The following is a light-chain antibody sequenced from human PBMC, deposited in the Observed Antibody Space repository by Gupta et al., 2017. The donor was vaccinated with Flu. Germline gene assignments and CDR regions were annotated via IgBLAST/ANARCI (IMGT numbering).Light chain of an antibody. CDR2: GAS. Sequence: EIVMTQSPAILSVSPGERATLSCRASQSVTSHLAWYQQKPGQAPRLLIYGASTRDTGIPARFSGSGCGKELTLTISSRQSEDFAVYYCQQDNNWPPWTFGQGTKVEIK. CDR1: QSVTSH. V-gene: IGKV3-15*01. J-gene: IGKJ1*01. CDR3: QQDNNWPPWT.